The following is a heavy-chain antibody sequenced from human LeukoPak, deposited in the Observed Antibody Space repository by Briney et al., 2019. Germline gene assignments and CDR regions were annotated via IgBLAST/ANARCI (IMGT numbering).Heavy chain of an antibody. CDR3: AKGGIAVAGLYGHDY. V-gene: IGHV3-23*01. D-gene: IGHD6-19*01. CDR1: GFTFSNYA. Sequence: PGGSLRLSCAASGFTFSNYAMSWVRQAPGQGLEWVSAISGSGGSTYHADSVKGRFTISRDNSKNTLYLQMNSLRVEDTAVYYCAKGGIAVAGLYGHDYWGQGTLVTVSS. CDR2: ISGSGGST. J-gene: IGHJ4*02.